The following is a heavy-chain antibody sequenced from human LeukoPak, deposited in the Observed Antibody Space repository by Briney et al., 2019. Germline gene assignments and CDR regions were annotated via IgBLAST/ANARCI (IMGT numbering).Heavy chain of an antibody. J-gene: IGHJ6*02. V-gene: IGHV4-31*03. CDR2: IYYSGST. CDR3: ARTPPDGDLYYGMDV. Sequence: PSETRSLTCTVSGGSISGGGYYWSWIRQHPGKGLEWIGYIYYSGSTYYNPSLKSRVTISVDTSKNQFSLKLSSVTAADTAVYYRARTPPDGDLYYGMDVWGQGTTVTVSS. D-gene: IGHD4-17*01. CDR1: GGSISGGGYY.